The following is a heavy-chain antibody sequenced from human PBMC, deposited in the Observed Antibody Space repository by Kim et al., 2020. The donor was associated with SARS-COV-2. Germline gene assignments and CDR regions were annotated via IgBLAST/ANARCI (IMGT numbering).Heavy chain of an antibody. CDR2: IYYSGST. CDR3: ARHVGAALDAFDI. Sequence: SETQSLTCTVSGGSISSSSYYRGWIRQPPGKGLEWIGSIYYSGSTYYNPSLKSRVTISVDTSKNQFSLKLSSVTAADTAVYYCARHVGAALDAFDIWGQG. J-gene: IGHJ3*02. CDR1: GGSISSSSYY. D-gene: IGHD6-6*01. V-gene: IGHV4-39*01.